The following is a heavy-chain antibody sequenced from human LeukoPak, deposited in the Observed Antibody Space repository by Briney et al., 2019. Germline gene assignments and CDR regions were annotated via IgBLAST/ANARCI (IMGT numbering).Heavy chain of an antibody. J-gene: IGHJ4*02. Sequence: GASVTVSYKASGGTFSSYAISWVRQAPGQGLEWMGGIIPIFGTANYAQKFQGRVTITADESTSTAYMELSSLRAEDTAVYYCAGTTVTTCLDYWGQGTLVTGSS. CDR1: GGTFSSYA. D-gene: IGHD4-17*01. CDR3: AGTTVTTCLDY. CDR2: IIPIFGTA. V-gene: IGHV1-69*13.